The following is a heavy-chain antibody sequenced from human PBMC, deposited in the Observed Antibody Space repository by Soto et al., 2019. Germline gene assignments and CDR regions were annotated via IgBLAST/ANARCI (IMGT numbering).Heavy chain of an antibody. Sequence: PSEALSLTCTVSGGSISRGGYYWSWIRQHPGKGLEWIGYIYYSGSTYYTPSLKSRVTISVDTSKNQFSLKLSSVTAADTAVYYCAREAPRIKIFGGHHSWFAPWGRGTLVTVSS. D-gene: IGHD3-3*01. CDR1: GGSISRGGYY. V-gene: IGHV4-31*03. J-gene: IGHJ5*02. CDR3: AREAPRIKIFGGHHSWFAP. CDR2: IYYSGST.